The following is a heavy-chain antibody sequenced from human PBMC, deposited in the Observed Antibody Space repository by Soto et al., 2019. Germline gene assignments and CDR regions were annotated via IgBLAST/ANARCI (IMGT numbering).Heavy chain of an antibody. CDR1: GGSINSYY. D-gene: IGHD3-10*01. Sequence: QVQLHESGPGLVKPSETLSLTCTVSGGSINSYYWSWIRQPPGKGLGWIGYIYYCGSTNYNPALKTRGTISVDTPRNQFSLKLSSVTAADTAVYYCARDPIYGGLSYFDLWGRGTPVTVSS. V-gene: IGHV4-59*01. J-gene: IGHJ2*01. CDR2: IYYCGST. CDR3: ARDPIYGGLSYFDL.